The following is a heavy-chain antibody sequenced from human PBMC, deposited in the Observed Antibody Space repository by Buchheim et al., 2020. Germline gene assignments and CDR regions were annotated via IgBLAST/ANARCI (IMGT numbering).Heavy chain of an antibody. D-gene: IGHD3-22*01. CDR2: IRYDGNNK. V-gene: IGHV3-30*02. CDR3: AKAYYYDSRGYYGDYYYGMDV. Sequence: QVQLVESGGGVVQPGRSLRLSCAASGFTFISYGMHWVRQAPGKGLEWVAFIRYDGNNKYYADSVKGRFTISRDNAKNTLYLQMNSLRTEDTAVYYCAKAYYYDSRGYYGDYYYGMDVWGQGTT. J-gene: IGHJ6*02. CDR1: GFTFISYG.